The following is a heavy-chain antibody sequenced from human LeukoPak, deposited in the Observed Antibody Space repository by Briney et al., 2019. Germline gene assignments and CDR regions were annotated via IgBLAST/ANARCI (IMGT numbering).Heavy chain of an antibody. V-gene: IGHV1-2*02. CDR2: INPNSGGT. Sequence: ASVKVSCKASGDTFTGDYMHWVRQAPGQGLEWMGWINPNSGGTNYAQKFQGRVTMTRDTSISTAYMELSRLRSDDTAVYYCARGSLTYYDFWSGYPRFGMDVWGQGTTVTVSS. D-gene: IGHD3-3*01. CDR3: ARGSLTYYDFWSGYPRFGMDV. CDR1: GDTFTGDY. J-gene: IGHJ6*02.